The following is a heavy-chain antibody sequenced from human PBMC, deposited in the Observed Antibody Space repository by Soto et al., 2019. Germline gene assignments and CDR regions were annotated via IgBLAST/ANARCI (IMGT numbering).Heavy chain of an antibody. Sequence: QVQLVESGGGLVKPGGSLRLSCAASGFTFSDYYMSWIRQAPGKGLEWVSYISSSSSDTNYADSVKGRFTISRDNDKNTMNLQMNSLGAEDTAVYYCARGPLSLYSSGDYGDFDYGGQGTLVTVSS. J-gene: IGHJ4*02. D-gene: IGHD4-17*01. CDR2: ISSSSSDT. V-gene: IGHV3-11*05. CDR3: ARGPLSLYSSGDYGDFDY. CDR1: GFTFSDYY.